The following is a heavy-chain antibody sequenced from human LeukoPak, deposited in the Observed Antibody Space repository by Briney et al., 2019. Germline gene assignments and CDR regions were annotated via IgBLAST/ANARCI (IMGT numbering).Heavy chain of an antibody. CDR2: INWNGGGT. D-gene: IGHD5-12*01. Sequence: RPGGSLRLSCAASGFTFDDFGMSWVRQAPGKGLEWVSGINWNGGGTGYADSVKGRFTISRDNAKNCLYLQMNSLRAEDTALYYCARVATITWSLEALGEFDYWGQGTLVTVSS. CDR1: GFTFDDFG. V-gene: IGHV3-20*04. J-gene: IGHJ4*02. CDR3: ARVATITWSLEALGEFDY.